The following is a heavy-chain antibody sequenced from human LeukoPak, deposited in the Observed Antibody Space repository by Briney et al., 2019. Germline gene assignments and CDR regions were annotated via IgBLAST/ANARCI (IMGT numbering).Heavy chain of an antibody. D-gene: IGHD1-26*01. V-gene: IGHV3-66*04. CDR3: ARQETSSYNGAFDI. J-gene: IGHJ3*02. CDR1: GFTVSSNY. Sequence: GSLRLSCAASGFTVSSNYMSWVRQAPGKGLEWVSTISGSSVTTYFADSVKGRFTISRDNSKNALNLQMNSLRVEDTAVYHCARQETSSYNGAFDIWGQGTMVTVSS. CDR2: ISGSSVTT.